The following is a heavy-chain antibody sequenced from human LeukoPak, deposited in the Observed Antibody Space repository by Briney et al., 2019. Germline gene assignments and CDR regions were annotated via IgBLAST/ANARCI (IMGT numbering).Heavy chain of an antibody. CDR3: ATPPVQMHSSGWYRPPEGMDV. CDR1: GFTFSSYS. J-gene: IGHJ6*02. Sequence: GGSLRLSCAASGFTFSSYSMNWVRQAPGKGLEWVSYISSISSTIYYADSVKGRFTISRDNAKNSLYLQMNSLRAAETAVYYCATPPVQMHSSGWYRPPEGMDVWAQGTTVTVS. D-gene: IGHD6-19*01. V-gene: IGHV3-48*01. CDR2: ISSISSTI.